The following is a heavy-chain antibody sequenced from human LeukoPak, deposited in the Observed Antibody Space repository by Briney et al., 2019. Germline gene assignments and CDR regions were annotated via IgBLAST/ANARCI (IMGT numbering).Heavy chain of an antibody. CDR1: GGXISSYY. J-gene: IGHJ4*02. CDR3: ARAGGSYSFDY. Sequence: SETLSLTCTVSGGXISSYYWNWLRQPPGQGLEWIGYIDYSGSANINPSLKSRVTLSIDTSRNQFSLKLSSVTAADTAVYYCARAGGSYSFDYWGQGMWVTVSS. D-gene: IGHD1-26*01. CDR2: IDYSGSA. V-gene: IGHV4-59*01.